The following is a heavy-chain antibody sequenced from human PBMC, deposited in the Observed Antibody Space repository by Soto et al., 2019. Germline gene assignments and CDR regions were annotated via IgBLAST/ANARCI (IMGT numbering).Heavy chain of an antibody. CDR2: ISGSGGST. J-gene: IGHJ6*02. Sequence: GGSLRLSCAASGFTFSSYAMSWVRQAPGKGLEWVSAISGSGGSTYYADSVKGRFTISRDNSKNTLYLQMNSLRAEDTAVYYCAKDGDIVATRAFYGMDVWGQGTTVTVSS. CDR1: GFTFSSYA. CDR3: AKDGDIVATRAFYGMDV. D-gene: IGHD5-12*01. V-gene: IGHV3-23*01.